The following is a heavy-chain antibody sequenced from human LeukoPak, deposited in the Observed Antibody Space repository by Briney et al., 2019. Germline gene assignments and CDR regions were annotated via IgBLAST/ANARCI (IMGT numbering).Heavy chain of an antibody. J-gene: IGHJ4*02. V-gene: IGHV3-23*01. CDR2: ITGSGGST. D-gene: IGHD3-9*01. CDR1: GLILSNYA. Sequence: GGSLRLSCAASGLILSNYAMSWVRQAPEKGREWVSAITGSGGSTYYADSVKGRFTISRDNSKNTLYLQMNSLRAEDTAVYYCAKGGDYEFLTGYYVSDYWGQGPLVTVSS. CDR3: AKGGDYEFLTGYYVSDY.